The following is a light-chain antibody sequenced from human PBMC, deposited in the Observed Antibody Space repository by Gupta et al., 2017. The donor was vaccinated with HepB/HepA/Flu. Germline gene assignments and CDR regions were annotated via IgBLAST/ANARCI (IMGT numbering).Light chain of an antibody. CDR3: QQYGTAPRT. CDR2: AAS. J-gene: IGKJ1*01. CDR1: QRVPSNS. Sequence: EIVLTQSPGTLSLSPGERATLSCRASQRVPSNSLAWYQQKPGQAPRLLIYAASTRATGVPVRFSGSGSGTDFTLTISRLEPEDVAVYHCQQYGTAPRTFGQGTKVEIK. V-gene: IGKV3-20*01.